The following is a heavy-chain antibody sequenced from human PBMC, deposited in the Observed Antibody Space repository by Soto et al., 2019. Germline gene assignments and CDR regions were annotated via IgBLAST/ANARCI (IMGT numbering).Heavy chain of an antibody. CDR2: IYYSGST. V-gene: IGHV4-39*01. J-gene: IGHJ4*02. D-gene: IGHD4-17*01. CDR1: GGSISSSSYY. CDR3: AGHDYGDYGYFDY. Sequence: TETLSLTCTVSGGSISSSSYYWGWIRQHPGKGLEWIGSIYYSGSTYYNPSLKSRGTISVDTSKNQFSLKLSSVTAADTAVYYCAGHDYGDYGYFDYWGQGTLVT.